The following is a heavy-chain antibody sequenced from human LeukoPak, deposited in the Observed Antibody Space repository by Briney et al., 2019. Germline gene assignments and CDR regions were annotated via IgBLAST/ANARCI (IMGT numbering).Heavy chain of an antibody. J-gene: IGHJ5*02. V-gene: IGHV1-8*01. CDR2: MNPNSGNT. CDR3: ARRIGIAVAPVP. CDR1: GYTFTSYD. Sequence: ASVKVSCKASGYTFTSYDINWVRQATGQGLEWMGWMNPNSGNTGYAQKFQGRVTMTRNTSISTAYMELSSLKSGDTAVYYCARRIGIAVAPVPWGQGTLVTVSS. D-gene: IGHD6-19*01.